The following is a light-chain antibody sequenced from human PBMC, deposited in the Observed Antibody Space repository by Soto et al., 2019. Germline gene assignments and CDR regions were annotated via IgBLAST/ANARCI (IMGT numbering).Light chain of an antibody. CDR2: DAS. V-gene: IGKV1-5*01. Sequence: DIQMTQSPSTLSASVGDRVTITCRASQRISSWLAWYQQKPGRAPKLLIYDASSLESGVPSRFSGSGSGTEFTLTISSLQPDDFATYYCQQYNSAFTFGPGTKVDIK. J-gene: IGKJ3*01. CDR3: QQYNSAFT. CDR1: QRISSW.